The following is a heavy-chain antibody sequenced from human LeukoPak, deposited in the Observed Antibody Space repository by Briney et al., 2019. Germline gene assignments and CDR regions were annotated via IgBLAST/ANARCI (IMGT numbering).Heavy chain of an antibody. CDR3: ARDFPWELALDYYYGMDV. J-gene: IGHJ6*02. Sequence: PGGSLRLSCAASGFTFSSYSMNWVRQAPGKGLEWVSSISSSSSYIYYADSVKGRFTISRDNAKNSLYLQMNSLRAEDTAVYYCARDFPWELALDYYYGMDVWGQGTTVTVS. CDR1: GFTFSSYS. D-gene: IGHD1-26*01. V-gene: IGHV3-21*01. CDR2: ISSSSSYI.